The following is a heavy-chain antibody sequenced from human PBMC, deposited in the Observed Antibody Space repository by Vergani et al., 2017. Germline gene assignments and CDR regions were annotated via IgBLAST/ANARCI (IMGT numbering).Heavy chain of an antibody. Sequence: VQLVESGGGLVQPGGSLRLSCAASGFTFSSYSMNWVRQAPGKGLEWVSYISSSSSTIYYADSVKGRFTISRDNAKNSLYLQMNSLRAEDTAVYYCAKLHVGNNELVDYWGQGTLVTVSS. CDR3: AKLHVGNNELVDY. CDR2: ISSSSSTI. CDR1: GFTFSSYS. J-gene: IGHJ4*02. V-gene: IGHV3-48*04. D-gene: IGHD1-26*01.